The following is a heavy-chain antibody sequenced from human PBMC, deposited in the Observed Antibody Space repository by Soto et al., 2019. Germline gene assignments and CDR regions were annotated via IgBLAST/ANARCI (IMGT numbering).Heavy chain of an antibody. CDR2: IYYSGST. D-gene: IGHD3-10*01. CDR1: GGSISSGGYY. J-gene: IGHJ3*02. CDR3: VRCPPADAFDI. Sequence: SENLSLTCTVSGGSISSGGYYWSWIRQHPGKGLEWIGYIYYSGSTYYNPSLKSRVTISVDTSKNQFSLKLSSVTAADTAVYYCVRCPPADAFDISGQGPMVSLSS. V-gene: IGHV4-31*03.